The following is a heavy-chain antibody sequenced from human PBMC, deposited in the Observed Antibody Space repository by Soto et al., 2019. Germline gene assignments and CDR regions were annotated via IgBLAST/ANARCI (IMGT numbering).Heavy chain of an antibody. D-gene: IGHD3-10*01. V-gene: IGHV3-53*02. Sequence: EVQLVETGGGLIQPGGSLRLSCVASGLTVSSNYMNWVRQAPGKGLEWVSVLYSGGSTHYAGSVKGRFIISRDNSKNTLYPQMNSLGAEDTGVYYCARDRPGDEGDAFDIWGHGTMVTVSS. CDR3: ARDRPGDEGDAFDI. CDR2: LYSGGST. CDR1: GLTVSSNY. J-gene: IGHJ3*02.